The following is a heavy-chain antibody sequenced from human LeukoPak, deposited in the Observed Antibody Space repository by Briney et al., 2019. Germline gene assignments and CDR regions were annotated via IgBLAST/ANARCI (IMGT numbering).Heavy chain of an antibody. Sequence: PSETLSLTRTVSGGSISSSSYYWGWIRQPPGKGLEWIGSIYYSGSTYYNPSLKSRVTISVDTSKNQFSLKLSSVTAADTAVYYCARHGAWFGESAYPNLYNWFDPWGQGTLVTVSS. D-gene: IGHD3-10*01. CDR2: IYYSGST. V-gene: IGHV4-39*01. CDR1: GGSISSSSYY. J-gene: IGHJ5*02. CDR3: ARHGAWFGESAYPNLYNWFDP.